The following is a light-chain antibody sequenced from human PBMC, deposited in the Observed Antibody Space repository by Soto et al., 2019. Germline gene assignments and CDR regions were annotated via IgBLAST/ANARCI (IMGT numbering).Light chain of an antibody. CDR1: SSDVGGYNY. CDR2: EVS. Sequence: QSALTQPASVSGSPGQSITISCTGTSSDVGGYNYVSWYQQHPGKAPKLMIYEVSNRPSGVPDRFSGSKSGNTASLTISGLQAGDEADYYCCSFVGPYTYVFGTGTKVTVL. CDR3: CSFVGPYTYV. J-gene: IGLJ1*01. V-gene: IGLV2-14*01.